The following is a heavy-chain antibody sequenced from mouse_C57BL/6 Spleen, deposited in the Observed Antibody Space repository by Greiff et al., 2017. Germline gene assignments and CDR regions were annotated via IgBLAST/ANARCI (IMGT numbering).Heavy chain of an antibody. CDR3: TGYGNYVWYFEV. CDR1: GYTFTDYE. Sequence: QVQLKESGAELVRPGASVTLSCKASGYTFTDYEMHWVKQTPVHGLEWIGAIDPETGGTAYNQKFKGKAILTADKSSSTAYMELRSLTSEDSAVYYCTGYGNYVWYFEVWGTGTTVTVSS. D-gene: IGHD2-1*01. J-gene: IGHJ1*03. CDR2: IDPETGGT. V-gene: IGHV1-15*01.